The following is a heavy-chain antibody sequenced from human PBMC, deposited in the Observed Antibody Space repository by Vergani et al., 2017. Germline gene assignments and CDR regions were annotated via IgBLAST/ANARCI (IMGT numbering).Heavy chain of an antibody. CDR1: GFTFSGSA. J-gene: IGHJ4*02. CDR3: TRHGAPGYGSGHY. D-gene: IGHD3-10*01. Sequence: EVQLVESGGGLVQPGGSLKLSCAASGFTFSGSAMHWVRQASGKGLEWVGRIRSKANSYATAYSASVKGRFTIPRDDSKNTAYLQMNSLKTEDTAVYYCTRHGAPGYGSGHYWGQGTLVTVSS. V-gene: IGHV3-73*01. CDR2: IRSKANSYAT.